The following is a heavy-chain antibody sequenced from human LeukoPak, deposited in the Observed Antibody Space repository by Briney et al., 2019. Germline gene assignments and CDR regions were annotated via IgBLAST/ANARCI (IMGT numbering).Heavy chain of an antibody. CDR2: IYYSGST. D-gene: IGHD2/OR15-2a*01. V-gene: IGHV4-59*01. Sequence: PSETLSLTCTVSGGSISSYYWSWIRQPPGKGLEWIWYIYYSGSTNDNPSLKSRVTISVDTSKNQFSLKLSSVTAADTAVYYCARGGLSYFDTWGQGTLFTVSS. CDR1: GGSISSYY. J-gene: IGHJ4*02. CDR3: ARGGLSYFDT.